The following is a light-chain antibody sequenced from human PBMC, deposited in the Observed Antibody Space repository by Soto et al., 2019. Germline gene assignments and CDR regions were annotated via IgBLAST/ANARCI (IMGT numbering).Light chain of an antibody. V-gene: IGKV1-39*01. Sequence: DIQMTQSPSSVSASVGDSVTITCRASQPIDTFLHWYQQKPGRAPNLLIYAASNLQSGVPSRFRGSGSGTDFILTISSLQPEDFATYYCQQSYSTLSITFGQGTRLEI. CDR3: QQSYSTLSIT. CDR1: QPIDTF. J-gene: IGKJ5*01. CDR2: AAS.